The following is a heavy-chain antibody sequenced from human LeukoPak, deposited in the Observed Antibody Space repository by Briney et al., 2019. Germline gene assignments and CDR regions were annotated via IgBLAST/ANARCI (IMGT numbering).Heavy chain of an antibody. Sequence: ASVKVSCKASGGTFSSYAISWVRQAPGQGLEWMGGIIPIFGTANYAQKFQGRVTITADESTSTAYMELSSLRSEDTAVYYCARGTLRFLEWTPQYFDYWGQGTLVTVSS. V-gene: IGHV1-69*13. CDR1: GGTFSSYA. CDR3: ARGTLRFLEWTPQYFDY. D-gene: IGHD3-3*01. CDR2: IIPIFGTA. J-gene: IGHJ4*02.